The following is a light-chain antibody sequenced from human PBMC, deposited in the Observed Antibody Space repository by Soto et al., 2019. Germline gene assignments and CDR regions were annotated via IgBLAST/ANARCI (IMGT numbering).Light chain of an antibody. CDR2: GAS. CDR1: RVSSRY. J-gene: IGKJ1*01. V-gene: IGKV1-8*01. CDR3: QQYDSSAWT. Sequence: AIRMTPSPSSLSATPGDRVLIRSLGWRVSSRYLAWYQQKPGQAPKLLIYGASTRQSGVPARFSGSGSGTDFTLTISCLESEDFATYYCQQYDSSAWTFGRGTKVDIK.